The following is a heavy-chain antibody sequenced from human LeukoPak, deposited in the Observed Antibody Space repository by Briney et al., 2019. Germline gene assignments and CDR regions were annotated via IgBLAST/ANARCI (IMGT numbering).Heavy chain of an antibody. J-gene: IGHJ4*02. Sequence: SETLSLTCTVSGASFSSSTYYWGWIGQPPGKGLEWIGSIYYSGSTYYNPSLKSRVTMSVDTSKNQFSLKLSSVTAADTAVYYCARHAGGISATGTRLFDYWGQGTLVTVSS. D-gene: IGHD6-13*01. CDR1: GASFSSSTYY. V-gene: IGHV4-39*01. CDR2: IYYSGST. CDR3: ARHAGGISATGTRLFDY.